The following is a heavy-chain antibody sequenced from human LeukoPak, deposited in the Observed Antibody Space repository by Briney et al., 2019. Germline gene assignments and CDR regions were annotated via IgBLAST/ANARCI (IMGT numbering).Heavy chain of an antibody. Sequence: GGSLRLSCAASGFTFSSYGMHWVRQAPGKGLEWVAVISYDGSNKYYADSVKGRFTISRDNSKNTLYLQMNSLRAEDTAVYYCARDEDTAMVTSPDDAFDIWGQGTMVTVSS. V-gene: IGHV3-30*19. J-gene: IGHJ3*02. D-gene: IGHD5-18*01. CDR2: ISYDGSNK. CDR3: ARDEDTAMVTSPDDAFDI. CDR1: GFTFSSYG.